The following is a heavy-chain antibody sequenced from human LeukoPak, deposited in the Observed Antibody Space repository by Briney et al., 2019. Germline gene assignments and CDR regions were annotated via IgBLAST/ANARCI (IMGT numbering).Heavy chain of an antibody. CDR2: IYTSGST. CDR3: AREWDSSSK. D-gene: IGHD6-6*01. V-gene: IGHV4-61*02. Sequence: SETLSLTCTVSGGSISSGGYYWSWIRQPAGKGLEWIGRIYTSGSTNYNPSLKSRVTISVDTSKNQFSLKLSSVTAADTAVYYCAREWDSSSKWGQGTLVTVSS. CDR1: GGSISSGGYY. J-gene: IGHJ4*02.